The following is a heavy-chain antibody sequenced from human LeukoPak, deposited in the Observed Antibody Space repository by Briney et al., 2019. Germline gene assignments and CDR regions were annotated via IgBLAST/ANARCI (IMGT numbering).Heavy chain of an antibody. J-gene: IGHJ3*02. Sequence: ASVKVSCKATGYTFISYYMHWVRQAPGQGLEWVGIINPSGGSTSYAQKFQGRVTMTRDMSTSTVYMELSSLRSEDTAVYYCARASWLHPFDIWGQGTMVTVSS. D-gene: IGHD5-24*01. CDR2: INPSGGST. CDR3: ARASWLHPFDI. V-gene: IGHV1-46*01. CDR1: GYTFISYY.